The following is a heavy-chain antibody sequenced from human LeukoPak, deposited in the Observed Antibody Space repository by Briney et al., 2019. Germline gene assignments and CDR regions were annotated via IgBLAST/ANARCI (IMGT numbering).Heavy chain of an antibody. CDR2: ISWDGGST. Sequence: GGSLRLSCAASGFTFDDYAMHWVRQAPGKGLEWVSLISWDGGSTYYADSVKGRFTISRDNSKNSLYLQMNSLRAEDTALYYCAKDINSSGGVGYLFDYWGQGTLVTVSS. V-gene: IGHV3-43D*03. CDR3: AKDINSSGGVGYLFDY. CDR1: GFTFDDYA. D-gene: IGHD3-22*01. J-gene: IGHJ4*02.